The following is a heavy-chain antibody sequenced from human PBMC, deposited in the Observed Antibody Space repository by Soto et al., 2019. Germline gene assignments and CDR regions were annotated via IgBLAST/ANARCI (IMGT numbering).Heavy chain of an antibody. Sequence: PSQTLSRTCAISGDSVCSNSAAWNWIRQSPSRGLEWLGRTYYRSKWYNDYAVSVKSPIXINPDTSKKQFSLQLNSVTPEDTAVYYCARELGYYEIVGYYYYGMDVWRQGTTVTVSS. J-gene: IGHJ6*02. CDR1: GDSVCSNSAA. D-gene: IGHD3-3*01. V-gene: IGHV6-1*01. CDR3: ARELGYYEIVGYYYYGMDV. CDR2: TYYRSKWYN.